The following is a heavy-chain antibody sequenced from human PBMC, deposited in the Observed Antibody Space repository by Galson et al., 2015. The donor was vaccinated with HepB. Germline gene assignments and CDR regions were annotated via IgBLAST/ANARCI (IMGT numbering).Heavy chain of an antibody. V-gene: IGHV3-66*01. D-gene: IGHD2-15*01. CDR2: IYSGGST. Sequence: FLRLSCAASGFTVSSNYMSWVRLAPGKGLEWVSVIYSGGSTYYADSVKGRFTISRDNSKNTLYLQMNSLRAEDTAVYYCARSRCDSGGSCYSNLGELSSAFDIWGQGTMVTVSS. CDR3: ARSRCDSGGSCYSNLGELSSAFDI. CDR1: GFTVSSNY. J-gene: IGHJ3*02.